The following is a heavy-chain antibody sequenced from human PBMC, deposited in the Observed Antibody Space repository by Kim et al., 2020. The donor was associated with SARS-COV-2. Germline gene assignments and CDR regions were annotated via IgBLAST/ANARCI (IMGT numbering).Heavy chain of an antibody. D-gene: IGHD3-16*02. CDR1: GGSFSGYY. V-gene: IGHV4-34*01. Sequence: SETLSLTCAVYGGSFSGYYWSWIRQPTGKGLEWIGEINHSGSTNYNPSLKSRVTISVDTSKNQFSLKLSSVTAADTAVYYCARDVTWDYDDVWGSYCYTHGFDPFGMDVWGRGTTAPAS. CDR3: ARDVTWDYDDVWGSYCYTHGFDPFGMDV. J-gene: IGHJ6*02. CDR2: INHSGST.